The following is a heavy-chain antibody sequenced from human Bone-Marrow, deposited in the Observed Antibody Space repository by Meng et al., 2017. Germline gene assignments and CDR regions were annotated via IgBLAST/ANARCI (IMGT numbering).Heavy chain of an antibody. J-gene: IGHJ3*02. V-gene: IGHV1-24*01. CDR3: ATADPTLPNYYDSRSAFDI. D-gene: IGHD3-22*01. CDR2: FDPEDGET. Sequence: ASVKVSCKVSGYTLTELSMHWVRQAPGKGLEWMGGFDPEDGETIYAQKFQGRATMTEDTSTDTAYMELSSLRSEDTAVYYCATADPTLPNYYDSRSAFDIWGQGTMVTVSS. CDR1: GYTLTELS.